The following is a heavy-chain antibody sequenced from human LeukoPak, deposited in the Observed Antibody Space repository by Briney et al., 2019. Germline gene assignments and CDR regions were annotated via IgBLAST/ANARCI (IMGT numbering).Heavy chain of an antibody. D-gene: IGHD4-17*01. CDR2: IYYTGST. CDR1: GGSISSSSYY. J-gene: IGHJ5*02. CDR3: ARVVPLIHRLNYGDYSPSSPRKRNWFDP. Sequence: ASETLSLTCTVSGGSISSSSYYWGWIRQPPGKGLEWIGNIYYTGSTYYNPSLKSRVTISVDTSKNQFSLKLSSVTAADTAVYYCARVVPLIHRLNYGDYSPSSPRKRNWFDPWGQGTLVTVSS. V-gene: IGHV4-39*07.